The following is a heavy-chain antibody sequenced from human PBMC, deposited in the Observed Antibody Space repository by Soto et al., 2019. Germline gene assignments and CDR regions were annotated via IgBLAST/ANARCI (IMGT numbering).Heavy chain of an antibody. Sequence: EVQVLESGGGLVQPGGSLRLSCAASRFTFNTYVMTWVRQAPGKGLEWVASISGSGATTRCADSVKGRFTIFRDNSKKTLYLQMSSLRADDSAVYFCARGSKDSYPGSRIFDFWGRGTLVTVSS. D-gene: IGHD3-10*01. J-gene: IGHJ4*02. CDR3: ARGSKDSYPGSRIFDF. CDR1: RFTFNTYV. CDR2: ISGSGATT. V-gene: IGHV3-23*01.